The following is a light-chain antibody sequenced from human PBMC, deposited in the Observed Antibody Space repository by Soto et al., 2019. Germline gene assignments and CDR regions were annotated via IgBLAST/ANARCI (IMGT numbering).Light chain of an antibody. V-gene: IGKV1-39*01. CDR3: QQRYSTPQVT. J-gene: IGKJ4*01. Sequence: IHMTQSPFSLSASGGEGVMITWGARERLGSYLNWYQQKPPETPNLLISGASTLQSGVPSRFSGSASGTDFNQNISSLQPXDFAAYYCQQRYSTPQVTFGGGTKV. CDR1: ERLGSY. CDR2: GAS.